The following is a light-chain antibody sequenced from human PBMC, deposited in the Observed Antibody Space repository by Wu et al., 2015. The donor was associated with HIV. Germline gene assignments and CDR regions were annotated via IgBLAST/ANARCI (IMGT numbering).Light chain of an antibody. CDR2: AAS. CDR1: QGIRDS. CDR3: QQVYTYPRT. V-gene: IGKV1-9*01. Sequence: IQVTQSPPSLSASVGDRVTITCRTSQGIRDSLAWYQQKPGKAPNLLIYAASASQGRVPSRFSGSGSGTDFTLTISSLQPEDFATYYCQQVYTYPRTFGQGTTVEVK. J-gene: IGKJ1*01.